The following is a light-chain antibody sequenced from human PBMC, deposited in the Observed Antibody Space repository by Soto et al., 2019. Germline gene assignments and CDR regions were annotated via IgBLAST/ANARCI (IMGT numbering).Light chain of an antibody. Sequence: PRILSNSPMSAVVGERVTLSFRASQSISSWLAWYQQKPGKAPKLLIYDASSLESGVPSRFSGSGSGTEFTLTISSLQPDDFATYDCQQYNSYWTFGQGTKVDIK. CDR3: QQYNSYWT. CDR1: QSISSW. V-gene: IGKV1-5*01. CDR2: DAS. J-gene: IGKJ1*01.